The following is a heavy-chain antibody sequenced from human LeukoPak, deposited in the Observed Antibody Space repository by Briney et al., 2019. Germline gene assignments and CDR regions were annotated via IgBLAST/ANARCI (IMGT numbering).Heavy chain of an antibody. V-gene: IGHV1-69*04. Sequence: SVKVSCKASGGTFSSYAISWVRQAPGQGLEWMGRIIPILGIANYAQKFQGRVTITADKSTSTAYMELSSLTSEDTAVYYCAGSRLLQYFNWLPGGNWFDPWGQGTLVTVSS. CDR3: AGSRLLQYFNWLPGGNWFDP. D-gene: IGHD3-9*01. J-gene: IGHJ5*02. CDR1: GGTFSSYA. CDR2: IIPILGIA.